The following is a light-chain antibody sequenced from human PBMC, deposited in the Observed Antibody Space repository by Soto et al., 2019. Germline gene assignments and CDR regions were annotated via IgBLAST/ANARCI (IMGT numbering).Light chain of an antibody. CDR3: SSYTNINTRACV. CDR1: SSDVGSYNR. V-gene: IGLV2-14*01. Sequence: QSALTQPASVSGSPGQSITTSCTGSSSDVGSYNRVSWYQQHPGKAPKLIIYEVTDRPSGVSNRFSGSKSGNTASLTISGLQAEDEAEYYCSSYTNINTRACVFGTGTKLTVL. CDR2: EVT. J-gene: IGLJ1*01.